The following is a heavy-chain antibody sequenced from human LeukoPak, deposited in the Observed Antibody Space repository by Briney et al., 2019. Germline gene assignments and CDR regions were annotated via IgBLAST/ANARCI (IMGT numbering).Heavy chain of an antibody. CDR1: GFTFSSYS. J-gene: IGHJ4*02. CDR3: AKGWFGELAYYFDY. V-gene: IGHV3-48*01. CDR2: ISSRSSTI. Sequence: GGSLRLSCAASGFTFSSYSMNWVRQAPGKGLEWVSYISSRSSTIYYADSVKGRFTISRDNAKNSLYLQMNSLRAEDTALYYCAKGWFGELAYYFDYWGQGTLVTVSS. D-gene: IGHD3-10*01.